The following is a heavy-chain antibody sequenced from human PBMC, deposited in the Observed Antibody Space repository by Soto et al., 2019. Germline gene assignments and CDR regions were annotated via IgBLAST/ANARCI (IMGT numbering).Heavy chain of an antibody. J-gene: IGHJ4*02. D-gene: IGHD5-12*01. CDR3: ARTADVDIVATTGQ. Sequence: GGSLRLSCAASGFTFSSYAMHWVRQAPGKGLEWVAVISYDGSNKYYADSVKGRFTISRDNSKNTLYLQMNSLRAEDTAVYYCARTADVDIVATTGQWGQGTLVTSPQ. CDR2: ISYDGSNK. V-gene: IGHV3-30-3*01. CDR1: GFTFSSYA.